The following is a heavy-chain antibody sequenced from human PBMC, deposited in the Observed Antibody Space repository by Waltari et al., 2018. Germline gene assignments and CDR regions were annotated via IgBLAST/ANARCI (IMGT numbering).Heavy chain of an antibody. Sequence: QVQLQQWGAGLLKPSETLSLTCAVYGGSFSGYYWRWIRQPPGKGLEWIGEINHSGSTNYNPSLKSRVTISVDTSKNQFSLKLSSVTAADTAVYYCARGREDYYYYYMDVWGKGTTVTVSS. CDR2: INHSGST. CDR1: GGSFSGYY. J-gene: IGHJ6*03. CDR3: ARGREDYYYYYMDV. V-gene: IGHV4-34*01.